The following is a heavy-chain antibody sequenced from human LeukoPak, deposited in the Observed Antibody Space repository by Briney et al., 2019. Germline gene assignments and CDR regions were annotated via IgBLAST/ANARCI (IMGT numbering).Heavy chain of an antibody. D-gene: IGHD2-2*01. CDR3: ARRSKSGYYFDS. CDR2: IFSSGSS. Sequence: SETLSLACAVYGGSFSGYYWSWIRQPPGKGLEWIGYIFSSGSSNFNPSLKSRVTISVDTSRNQFSLKLSSVTAADTAVYYCARRSKSGYYFDSWGQGTLVTVSS. CDR1: GGSFSGYY. J-gene: IGHJ4*02. V-gene: IGHV4-59*08.